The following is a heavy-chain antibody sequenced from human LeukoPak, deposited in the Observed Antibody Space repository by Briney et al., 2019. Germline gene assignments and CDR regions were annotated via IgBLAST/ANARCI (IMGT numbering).Heavy chain of an antibody. V-gene: IGHV3-30*02. Sequence: PGGSLRLSCAASGFTFSSYGVHWVRQAPGKGLEWVAFIRYDGSNKYYADSVKGRFTISRDNSKNTLYLQMNSLRAEDTAVYYCAKWTETLFDYWGQRTLVTVSS. CDR1: GFTFSSYG. D-gene: IGHD3/OR15-3a*01. CDR2: IRYDGSNK. J-gene: IGHJ4*02. CDR3: AKWTETLFDY.